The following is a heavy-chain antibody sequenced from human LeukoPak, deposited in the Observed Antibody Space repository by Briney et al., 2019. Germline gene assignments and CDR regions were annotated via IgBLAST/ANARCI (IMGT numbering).Heavy chain of an antibody. V-gene: IGHV3-64D*09. Sequence: PGGSLRLSCSASGFTFRNYVMQWVRQAPGKGLEDVSTISNNGGNTYYADSVKGRFTISRDNSKNTVYLQMSSLRAEDTAVYYCVRDDAYSYDRGDYAHWGQGTLVTVSS. D-gene: IGHD3-22*01. CDR2: ISNNGGNT. J-gene: IGHJ4*02. CDR1: GFTFRNYV. CDR3: VRDDAYSYDRGDYAH.